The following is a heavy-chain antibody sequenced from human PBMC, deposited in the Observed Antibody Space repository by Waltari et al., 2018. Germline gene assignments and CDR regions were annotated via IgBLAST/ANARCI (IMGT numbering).Heavy chain of an antibody. CDR1: GYPFTIFG. CDR2: ISASNSNT. V-gene: IGHV1-18*01. D-gene: IGHD4-17*01. CDR3: ARAGAKVTTHFDV. J-gene: IGHJ4*02. Sequence: QLVQSGPEVKKPGASVKVSCQTSGYPFTIFGVTWVRQAPGHGLEWMGWISASNSNTNYAGQDQDRVTMTTDTSANTAYMDLKSLGFDDTAVYYCARAGAKVTTHFDVWGQGTPVTVSS.